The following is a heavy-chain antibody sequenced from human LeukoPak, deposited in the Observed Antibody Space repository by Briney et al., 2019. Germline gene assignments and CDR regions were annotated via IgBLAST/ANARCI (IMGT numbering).Heavy chain of an antibody. J-gene: IGHJ4*02. D-gene: IGHD6-19*01. CDR1: GFPFSTYA. CDR3: AKLPSSSVGSGRGVLDY. Sequence: PGGSLRLSCAASGFPFSTYAMTRVRQAPGKGLEWVSTIGGSGSSTYYADSVKGRFTLSRDNSKNTLYLQMNSLRAEDTAVYYCAKLPSSSVGSGRGVLDYWGQGTLVTVSS. CDR2: IGGSGSST. V-gene: IGHV3-23*01.